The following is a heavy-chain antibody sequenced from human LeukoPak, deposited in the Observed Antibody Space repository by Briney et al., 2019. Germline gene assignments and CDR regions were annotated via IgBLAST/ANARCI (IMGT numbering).Heavy chain of an antibody. CDR1: GGSISSYY. Sequence: PSETLSLTCTVSGGSISSYYWSWIRQPAGKGLEWIGRIYTSGSTNYNPSLKSRVTISVDTSKNQFSLKLSSVTAADTAVYYCARGEIAAAGTRAYNWFDPWGQGTLVTVSS. D-gene: IGHD6-13*01. CDR2: IYTSGST. CDR3: ARGEIAAAGTRAYNWFDP. J-gene: IGHJ5*02. V-gene: IGHV4-4*07.